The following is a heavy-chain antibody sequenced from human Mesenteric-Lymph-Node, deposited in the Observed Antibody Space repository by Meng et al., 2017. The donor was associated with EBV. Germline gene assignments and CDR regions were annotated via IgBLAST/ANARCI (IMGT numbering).Heavy chain of an antibody. D-gene: IGHD3-10*01. J-gene: IGHJ5*02. CDR3: ARGGLDGSGRTWFNP. V-gene: IGHV4-39*07. CDR1: CASISIGTYS. Sequence: QRPESGPGLVQPSATLSPTHTGSCASISIGTYSGGWIRHTPGKGLELIGSIYYSGSTYYHPSLKSRVTISVDTSKNQFSLKLSSVIVADTAVYYCARGGLDGSGRTWFNPWGQGTLVTVSS. CDR2: IYYSGST.